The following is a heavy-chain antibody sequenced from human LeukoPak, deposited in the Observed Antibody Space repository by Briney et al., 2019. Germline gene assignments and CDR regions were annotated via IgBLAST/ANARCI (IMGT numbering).Heavy chain of an antibody. J-gene: IGHJ3*02. CDR3: AKGSSGYWEDDAFDI. Sequence: GESLKISCKGSGYSFTSYWIGWVRQMPGKGLEWMVIIYPGDSDTRYSPSFQGQVTISADKSISTAYLQWSSLKASDTAMYYCAKGSSGYWEDDAFDIWGQGTMVTVSS. D-gene: IGHD3-22*01. CDR2: IYPGDSDT. CDR1: GYSFTSYW. V-gene: IGHV5-51*01.